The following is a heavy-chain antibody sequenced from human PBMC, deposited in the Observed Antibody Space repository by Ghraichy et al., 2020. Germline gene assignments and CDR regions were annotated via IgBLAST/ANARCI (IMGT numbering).Heavy chain of an antibody. D-gene: IGHD3-3*01. CDR2: ISGTGGST. Sequence: GESLNISCVASGFSFISYAMNWVRQAPGKGLEWVSRISGTGGSTYYADAVKGRFPISRDNSKNTLYLQMNSLRAKDTALYYCFPHYDFWSGDDAFNMWGQGTMVTVSS. CDR1: GFSFISYA. V-gene: IGHV3-23*01. J-gene: IGHJ3*02. CDR3: FPHYDFWSGDDAFNM.